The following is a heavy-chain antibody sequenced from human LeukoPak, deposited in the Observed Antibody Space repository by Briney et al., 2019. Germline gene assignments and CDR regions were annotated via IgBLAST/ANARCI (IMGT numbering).Heavy chain of an antibody. CDR2: ISKRSGYI. CDR1: GFTFKSFV. Sequence: GGSLRLSCAASGFTFKSFVMGWVRQAPGRGLEWVSYISKRSGYIYHTDSVEGRFTTSRDNANDSVYLQMNNLRVEDTAIYFCARFDGGFDSWGQGTLVTVSS. J-gene: IGHJ4*02. V-gene: IGHV3-21*05. D-gene: IGHD3-9*01. CDR3: ARFDGGFDS.